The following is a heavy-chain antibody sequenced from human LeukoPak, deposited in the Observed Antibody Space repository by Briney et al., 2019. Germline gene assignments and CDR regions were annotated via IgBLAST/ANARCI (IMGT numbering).Heavy chain of an antibody. D-gene: IGHD3-10*01. V-gene: IGHV3-7*01. CDR2: IKEDGSES. Sequence: GGSLRPSCAASGFIFSTYWMSWVRQAPGKGLEWVANIKEDGSESHYVDSVKGRFTISRDNAKNSLHLQMNSLRAEDTAMYFCAKAGLLWFGESWMDVWGQGTTVTVSS. CDR1: GFIFSTYW. J-gene: IGHJ6*02. CDR3: AKAGLLWFGESWMDV.